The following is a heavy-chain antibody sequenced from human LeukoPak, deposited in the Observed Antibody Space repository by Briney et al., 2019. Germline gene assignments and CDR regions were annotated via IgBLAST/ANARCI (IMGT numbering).Heavy chain of an antibody. CDR1: GYMFTRNW. D-gene: IGHD3-22*01. J-gene: IGHJ4*02. CDR3: ASRDSRALIVY. V-gene: IGHV5-51*01. Sequence: GESLKISCKGSGYMFTRNWIGWVRQMPGKGLEWMGIIYPGDSETRYSPSLQGQVTISADKSISTAYLQWSSLKASDTAMYYCASRDSRALIVYWGQGTLVTVSS. CDR2: IYPGDSET.